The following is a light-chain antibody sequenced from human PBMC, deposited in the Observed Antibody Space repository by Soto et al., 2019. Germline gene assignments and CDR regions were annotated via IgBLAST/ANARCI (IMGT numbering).Light chain of an antibody. Sequence: QSVLTQPASVSGSPGQSITISCTGTSSDVGGYNYVSWYQQHPGKAPKHGIYDVSTRPSGVSNRFSGSKSGDTASLTISGLQAEDEAVYYCSSYTSSTSYVFGTGTKLTVL. V-gene: IGLV2-14*03. CDR3: SSYTSSTSYV. CDR1: SSDVGGYNY. J-gene: IGLJ1*01. CDR2: DVS.